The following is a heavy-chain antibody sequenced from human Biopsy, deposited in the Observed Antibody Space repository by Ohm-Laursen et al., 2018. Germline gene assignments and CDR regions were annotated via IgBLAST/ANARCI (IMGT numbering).Heavy chain of an antibody. V-gene: IGHV3-23*01. CDR2: ISGSGGNT. CDR3: AKDPDFWRGGEGDF. CDR1: GFTFPSFT. J-gene: IGHJ4*02. D-gene: IGHD3-3*01. Sequence: SLRLSCAASGFTFPSFTMSWVRQAPGKGLQWVSGISGSGGNTYYADSARGRFNISRDNSKSRLYLQMIGLRAEDSALYYCAKDPDFWRGGEGDFWGRGTLVTVSS.